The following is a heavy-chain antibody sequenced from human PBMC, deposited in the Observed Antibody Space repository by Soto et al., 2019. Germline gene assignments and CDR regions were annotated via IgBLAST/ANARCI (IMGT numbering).Heavy chain of an antibody. CDR1: GGSSSNSSYH. CDR3: ARALREYSGYDLPYLATFGYYYYMDV. CDR2: IYYSGST. Sequence: PLETQCHTNTVAGGSSSNSSYHWVSIRQPPGKGLEWIGSIYYSGSTYYNPSLKSRVTISVDTSKNQFSLKLSSVTAADTAVYYCARALREYSGYDLPYLATFGYYYYMDVWGKGTTVTVSS. V-gene: IGHV4-39*01. J-gene: IGHJ6*03. D-gene: IGHD5-12*01.